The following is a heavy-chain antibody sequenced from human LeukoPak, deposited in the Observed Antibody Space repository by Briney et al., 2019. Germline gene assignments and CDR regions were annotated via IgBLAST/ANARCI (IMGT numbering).Heavy chain of an antibody. V-gene: IGHV3-11*04. CDR2: ISSSGSTI. CDR1: GFTFSDYY. Sequence: GGSLRLSCAASGFTFSDYYMSWIRQAPGKGLEWVSYISSSGSTIYYADSVKGRFTISRDNSKNTLYLQMNSLRAEDTALYYCARDMGYTYGHAFDYWGQGTLVTVSS. J-gene: IGHJ4*02. D-gene: IGHD5-18*01. CDR3: ARDMGYTYGHAFDY.